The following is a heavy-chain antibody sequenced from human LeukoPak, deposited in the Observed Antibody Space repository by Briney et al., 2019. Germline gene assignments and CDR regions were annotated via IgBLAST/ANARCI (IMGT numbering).Heavy chain of an antibody. CDR3: AKFYGEAFDI. CDR1: GFTFSSYG. Sequence: GGSLRLSCAASGFTFSSYGMHWVRQAPGKRLEWVAVISYDGSNKYYADSVKGRFTISRDNSKNTLYLQMNSLRAEDTAVYYCAKFYGEAFDIWGQGTMVTVSS. J-gene: IGHJ3*02. V-gene: IGHV3-30*18. D-gene: IGHD4-17*01. CDR2: ISYDGSNK.